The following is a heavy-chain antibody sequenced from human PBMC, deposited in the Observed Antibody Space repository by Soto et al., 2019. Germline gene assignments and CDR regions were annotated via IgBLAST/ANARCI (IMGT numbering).Heavy chain of an antibody. J-gene: IGHJ4*02. V-gene: IGHV3-15*07. CDR3: NSYPDFWGGHTPL. CDR1: GFSITNTW. CDR2: VKSKADGGTA. D-gene: IGHD3-3*01. Sequence: EVQLVESGGGLVQPGGSLRLSCAASGFSITNTWMHWVRQAPGKGLEWVGRVKSKADGGTADYAAPVKGRFTVSRDHSNNTQYLQMNSLKMEDTAVYYCNSYPDFWGGHTPLWGQGTLVTVSS.